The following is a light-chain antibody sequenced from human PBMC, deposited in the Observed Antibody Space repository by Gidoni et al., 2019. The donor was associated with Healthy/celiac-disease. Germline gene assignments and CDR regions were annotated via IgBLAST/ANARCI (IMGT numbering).Light chain of an antibody. CDR2: EGS. V-gene: IGLV2-23*01. CDR3: CSYAGSSTLV. CDR1: SSDVGSYNL. J-gene: IGLJ2*01. Sequence: PGQSITISCTGTSSDVGSYNLVSWYQQHPGKSPKLMIYEGSNRPSGVSNRFSGSKSGNTASLTISGLQAEDEADYYCCSYAGSSTLVFGGGTKLTVL.